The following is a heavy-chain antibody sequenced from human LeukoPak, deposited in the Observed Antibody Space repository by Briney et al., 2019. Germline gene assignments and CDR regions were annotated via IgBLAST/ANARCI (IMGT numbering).Heavy chain of an antibody. J-gene: IGHJ4*02. CDR3: ARGVYIAAAQYGY. V-gene: IGHV4-59*01. CDR1: GGSISSYS. CDR2: IYYSGTT. Sequence: PSETLSLTCTGSGGSISSYSWSWLRQPPGTALERIGYIYYSGTTNYNPSLKSRVTISVDTSKNQFSLKLSSVTAADTAVYYCARGVYIAAAQYGYWGQGTLVTVSS. D-gene: IGHD6-13*01.